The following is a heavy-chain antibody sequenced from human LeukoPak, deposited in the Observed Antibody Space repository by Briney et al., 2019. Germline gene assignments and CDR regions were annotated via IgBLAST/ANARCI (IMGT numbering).Heavy chain of an antibody. CDR3: AGNYCTSTSCYDYFDY. J-gene: IGHJ4*02. Sequence: ASVKVSCKASGYTFTGYYMHWVRQAPGQGLEWMGWINPNSGGTNYAQRFQGRVTMTRDTSISTAYMELSRLRSDDTAVYYCAGNYCTSTSCYDYFDYWGQGTLVTVSS. V-gene: IGHV1-2*02. CDR1: GYTFTGYY. D-gene: IGHD2-2*01. CDR2: INPNSGGT.